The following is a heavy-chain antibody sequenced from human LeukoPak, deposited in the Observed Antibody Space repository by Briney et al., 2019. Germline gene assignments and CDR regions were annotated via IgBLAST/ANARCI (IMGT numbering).Heavy chain of an antibody. D-gene: IGHD2-2*01. Sequence: GGSLRLSCAASGFTVSNNYMNWVRHAPGPGVGGVSIIYRSVTTHYADSVRGRFTISRDSSKNTLYLQMTSLRAEDTAVYFCARDREGSSSWDCWGQGTLVTVSS. CDR2: IYRSVTT. CDR1: GFTVSNNY. V-gene: IGHV3-53*01. CDR3: ARDREGSSSWDC. J-gene: IGHJ4*02.